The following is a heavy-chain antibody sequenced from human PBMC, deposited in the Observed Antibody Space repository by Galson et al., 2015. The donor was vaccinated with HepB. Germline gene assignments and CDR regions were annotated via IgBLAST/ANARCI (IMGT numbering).Heavy chain of an antibody. CDR1: GFTFSSYA. Sequence: SLRLSCAASGFTFSSYAMSWVRQAPGKGLEWVSTISGSGDSTYYADSVKGRFTISRDNSKNTLYLQMNSLRADDTAVYYCGKDQVSMIVVVTNDYWGQGTLVTVSS. D-gene: IGHD3-22*01. CDR2: ISGSGDST. J-gene: IGHJ4*02. V-gene: IGHV3-23*01. CDR3: GKDQVSMIVVVTNDY.